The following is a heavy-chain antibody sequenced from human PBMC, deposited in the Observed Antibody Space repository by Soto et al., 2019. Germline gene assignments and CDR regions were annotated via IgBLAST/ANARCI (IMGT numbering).Heavy chain of an antibody. D-gene: IGHD6-13*01. V-gene: IGHV3-7*05. CDR2: IKEDGSVK. CDR1: GFTFSNYW. Sequence: EVQLVESGGGLVQPGGSLRLSCAGSGFTFSNYWLTWVRQAPGKGREWVANIKEDGSVKYHVDSVKGRFTISRDNAKNSLYLQMNSLRVEDTAVYYCLREPAAGAYYFDYWGQGTLVTVSS. CDR3: LREPAAGAYYFDY. J-gene: IGHJ4*02.